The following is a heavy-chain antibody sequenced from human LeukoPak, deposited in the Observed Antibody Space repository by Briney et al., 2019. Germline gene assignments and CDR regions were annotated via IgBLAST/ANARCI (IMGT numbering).Heavy chain of an antibody. CDR3: ARAVWGPGSYSFDY. J-gene: IGHJ4*02. Sequence: PSETLSLTCTVSGGSISSYYWSWIRQPPGKGLEWIGYIYYSGSTNYNPSGSTNYNPSLKSRVTISVDTSKNQFSLKLSSVTAADTAVYYCARAVWGPGSYSFDYWGQGTLVTVSS. V-gene: IGHV4-59*01. D-gene: IGHD3-10*01. CDR2: IYYSGSTNYNPSGST. CDR1: GGSISSYY.